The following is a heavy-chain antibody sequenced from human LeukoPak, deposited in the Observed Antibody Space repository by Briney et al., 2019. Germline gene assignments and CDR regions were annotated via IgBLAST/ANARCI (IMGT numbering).Heavy chain of an antibody. V-gene: IGHV1-69-2*01. CDR2: ADPEDGET. CDR1: GYTFTDYY. CDR3: ARLEGEYWFDP. J-gene: IGHJ5*02. D-gene: IGHD1-1*01. Sequence: ASVKVSCKVSGYTFTDYYMHWVQQAPGKGLEWMGLADPEDGETIYAEKFQGRVTITADTSTDTAYMELSSLRSEDTAVYYCARLEGEYWFDPWGQGTLVTVSS.